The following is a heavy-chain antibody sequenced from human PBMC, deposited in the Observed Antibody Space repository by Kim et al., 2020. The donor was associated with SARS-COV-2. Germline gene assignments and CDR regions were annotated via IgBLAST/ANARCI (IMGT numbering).Heavy chain of an antibody. D-gene: IGHD1-1*01. CDR2: ISSSSSYI. CDR3: ARAKERMWDAFDI. Sequence: GGSLRLSCAASGFTFSSYSMNWVRQAPGKGLEWVSSISSSSSYIYYADSVKGRFTISRDNAKNSLYLQMNSLRAEDTAVYYCARAKERMWDAFDIWGQGTMVTVSS. CDR1: GFTFSSYS. V-gene: IGHV3-21*01. J-gene: IGHJ3*02.